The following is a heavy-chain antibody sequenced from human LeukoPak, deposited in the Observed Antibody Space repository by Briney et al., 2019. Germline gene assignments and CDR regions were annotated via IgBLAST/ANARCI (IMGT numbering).Heavy chain of an antibody. Sequence: SETLSLTCAVYGGSFSGYYWSWIRQPPGKGLEWIGEINHSGSTNYSPSLKSRVTISVDTSKNQFSLKLSSVTAADTAVYYCALLSSGDYGVDYWGQGTLVTVSS. V-gene: IGHV4-34*01. CDR3: ALLSSGDYGVDY. D-gene: IGHD4-17*01. J-gene: IGHJ4*02. CDR1: GGSFSGYY. CDR2: INHSGST.